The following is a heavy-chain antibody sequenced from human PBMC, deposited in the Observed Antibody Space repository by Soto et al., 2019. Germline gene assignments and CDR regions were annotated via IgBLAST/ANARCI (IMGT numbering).Heavy chain of an antibody. CDR2: ISAGGDRP. CDR3: AIDFPASSAAFTTPLIPNDY. V-gene: IGHV3-23*01. D-gene: IGHD3-22*01. CDR1: GFTFSNYA. Sequence: EVQLSQSGGGLVQPGGSLRLSCAASGFTFSNYAINWVRQAPGRGLEWVSLISAGGDRPHYADSVKGRFTVSRDNPKSTVFLQMSGLTAEDTATYPCAIDFPASSAAFTTPLIPNDYWGQGTLVTVSS. J-gene: IGHJ4*02.